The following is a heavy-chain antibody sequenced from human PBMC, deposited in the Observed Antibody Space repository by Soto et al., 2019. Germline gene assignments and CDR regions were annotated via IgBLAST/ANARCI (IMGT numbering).Heavy chain of an antibody. D-gene: IGHD2-21*02. Sequence: QVQLVESGGGVVQPGRSLRLSCAASGFTFSSYGMHWVRQAPGKGLEWVAAISYDGTNKYYADSVKGRFTISRDNSQHTVYPQMIRLRTEDTAIFYCAKDAHPQDGDCSVADYCGQGTVFTVSS. CDR3: AKDAHPQDGDCSVADY. CDR2: ISYDGTNK. J-gene: IGHJ4*02. CDR1: GFTFSSYG. V-gene: IGHV3-30*18.